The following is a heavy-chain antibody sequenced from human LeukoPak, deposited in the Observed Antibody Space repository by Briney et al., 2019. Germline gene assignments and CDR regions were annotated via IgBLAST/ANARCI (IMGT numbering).Heavy chain of an antibody. V-gene: IGHV3-11*01. CDR3: ARAWSGQSYDY. CDR2: ISSSGSTI. CDR1: GFTFSDYY. D-gene: IGHD3-3*01. J-gene: IGHJ4*02. Sequence: AGSLRLSCAASGFTFSDYYMTWIRQAPGKGLEWVSYISSSGSTIYYAASVKGRFTISRDNAKDSLYLQMNSLRAEDTALYYCARAWSGQSYDYWGQGTLVTVSS.